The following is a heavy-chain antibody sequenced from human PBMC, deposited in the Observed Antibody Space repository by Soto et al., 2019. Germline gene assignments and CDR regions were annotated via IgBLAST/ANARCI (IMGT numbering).Heavy chain of an antibody. CDR3: ARDIVLPHPISQNWFDP. D-gene: IGHD2-8*01. CDR2: ISAYNGNT. Sequence: QVQLVQSGAEVKKPGASVKVSRKASGYTFTSYGISWVRQAPGQGLEWMGWISAYNGNTNYAQKLQGRVTMTTDTSTSTAYMELRSLRSDDTAVYYCARDIVLPHPISQNWFDPWGQGTLVTVSS. J-gene: IGHJ5*02. V-gene: IGHV1-18*01. CDR1: GYTFTSYG.